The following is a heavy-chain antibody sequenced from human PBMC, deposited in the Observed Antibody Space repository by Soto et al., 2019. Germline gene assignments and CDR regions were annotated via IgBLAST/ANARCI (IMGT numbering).Heavy chain of an antibody. D-gene: IGHD6-13*01. Sequence: ETLSLSCAASGFTFSNAWMSWVRQAPGKGLEWVGRIKSKTDGGTTDDAAPVKGRFTISRDDSKNTLYLQMNSLKTEDTAVYYCTTDPGIAAAGIVFDYWGQGTLVTVSS. V-gene: IGHV3-15*01. CDR3: TTDPGIAAAGIVFDY. J-gene: IGHJ4*02. CDR2: IKSKTDGGTT. CDR1: GFTFSNAW.